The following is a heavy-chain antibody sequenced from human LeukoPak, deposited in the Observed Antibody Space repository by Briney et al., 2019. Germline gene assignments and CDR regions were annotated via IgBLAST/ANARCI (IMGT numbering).Heavy chain of an antibody. CDR2: IYHSGST. Sequence: SETLSLTCAVSGGSISSSNWWSWVRQPPGKGLEWIGEIYHSGSTNYNPSLKSRVTISVDKSKNQFPLKLSSVTAADTAVYYCASRDIVVVPAAIDPWGQGTLVTVSS. CDR3: ASRDIVVVPAAIDP. D-gene: IGHD2-2*01. J-gene: IGHJ5*02. CDR1: GGSISSSNW. V-gene: IGHV4-4*02.